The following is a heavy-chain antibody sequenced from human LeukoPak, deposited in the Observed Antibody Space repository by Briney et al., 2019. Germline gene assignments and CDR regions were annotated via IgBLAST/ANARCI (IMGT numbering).Heavy chain of an antibody. CDR2: ISYDGSNK. D-gene: IGHD4-23*01. CDR3: ARLGGNTGY. V-gene: IGHV3-30*04. CDR1: GFTFSSYA. J-gene: IGHJ4*02. Sequence: SGGCLRLSCAASGFTFSSYAMHWVRQAPGKGLEWVAVISYDGSNKYYADSVKGRFTISRDNSKNTLYLQMNSLRAEDTAVYYCARLGGNTGYWGQGTLVTVSS.